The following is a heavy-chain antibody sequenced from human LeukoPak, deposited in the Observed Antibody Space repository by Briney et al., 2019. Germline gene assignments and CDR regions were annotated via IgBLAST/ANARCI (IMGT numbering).Heavy chain of an antibody. CDR2: IIPIFGTA. D-gene: IGHD3-22*01. Sequence: ASVKVSCKASGGTFSSYAISWVRQAPGQGLEWMGGIIPIFGTANYAQKFQGRVTITADESTSTAYMELSSLRSADTAVYYCARGYRAYYLPIDYWGQGTLVTVSS. CDR1: GGTFSSYA. CDR3: ARGYRAYYLPIDY. J-gene: IGHJ4*02. V-gene: IGHV1-69*13.